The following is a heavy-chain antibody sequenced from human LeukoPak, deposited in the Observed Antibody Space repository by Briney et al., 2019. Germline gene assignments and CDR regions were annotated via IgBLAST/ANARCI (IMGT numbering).Heavy chain of an antibody. CDR1: GFTFSSYA. CDR2: ISGSGGST. D-gene: IGHD6-6*01. CDR3: AKDLSSSSHFDY. J-gene: IGHJ4*02. V-gene: IGHV3-23*01. Sequence: QPGGSLRLSCAASGFTFSSYAMSWVHQAPGKGLEWVSAISGSGGSTYYADSVKGRFTISRDNSKNTLYLQMNSLRAEDTAVYYCAKDLSSSSHFDYWGQGTLVTVSS.